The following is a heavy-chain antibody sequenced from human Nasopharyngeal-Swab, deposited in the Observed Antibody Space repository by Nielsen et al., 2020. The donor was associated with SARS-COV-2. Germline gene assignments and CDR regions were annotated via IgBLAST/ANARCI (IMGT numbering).Heavy chain of an antibody. V-gene: IGHV4-59*01. D-gene: IGHD2/OR15-2a*01. CDR1: GGSISGYY. CDR3: ARRGNSYGGNWFDS. J-gene: IGHJ5*01. Sequence: GSLRLSCTVPGGSISGYYWSWIRQPPGKGLGWIGHIFYSGSTTYNPSLRSRVTISVDTSKDQFSLRLSSVTAADTAVYFCARRGNSYGGNWFDSWGLGSLVVVSS. CDR2: IFYSGST.